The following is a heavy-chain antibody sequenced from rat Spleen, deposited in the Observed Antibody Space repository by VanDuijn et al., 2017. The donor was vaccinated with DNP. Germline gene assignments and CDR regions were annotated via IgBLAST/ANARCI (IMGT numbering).Heavy chain of an antibody. V-gene: IGHV5S10*01. CDR1: GFTFSDYY. D-gene: IGHD1-12*01. Sequence: EVQLVESGGGLVQPGRSLKLSCAASGFTFSDYYMAWVLQAPTKGLEWVATIINDGKRTYYRDSVKGRFTISRDNAKSTLYRQMDSLRAEDTATYYCTTLNFYASLAEYFDYWGQGVMVTVSS. CDR2: IINDGKRT. CDR3: TTLNFYASLAEYFDY. J-gene: IGHJ2*01.